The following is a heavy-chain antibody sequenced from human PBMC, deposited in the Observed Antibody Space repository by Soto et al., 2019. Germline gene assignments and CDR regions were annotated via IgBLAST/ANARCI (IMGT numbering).Heavy chain of an antibody. CDR3: VRGLDYSNYDYYFDY. CDR1: GGTFSSYA. Sequence: ASVKVSCKASGGTFSSYAISWVRQAPGQGLEWMGGIIPIFGTANYAQKFQGRVTITADESTSTAYMELSSLRSEDTAVYYCVRGLDYSNYDYYFDYWGQGTLVTVSS. D-gene: IGHD4-4*01. CDR2: IIPIFGTA. J-gene: IGHJ4*02. V-gene: IGHV1-69*13.